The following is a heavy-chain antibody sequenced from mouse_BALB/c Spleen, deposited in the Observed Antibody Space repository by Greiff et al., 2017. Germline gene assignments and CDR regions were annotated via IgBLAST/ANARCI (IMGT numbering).Heavy chain of an antibody. CDR3: ARGGGSTMITTLAY. CDR1: GFTFSSFG. D-gene: IGHD2-4*01. Sequence: EVKLVESGGGLVQPGGSRKLSCAASGFTFSSFGMHWVRQAPEKGLEWVAYISSGSSTIYYADTVKGRFTISRDNPKNTLFLQMTSLRSEDTTMYYCARGGGSTMITTLAYWGQGTLVTVSA. CDR2: ISSGSSTI. J-gene: IGHJ3*01. V-gene: IGHV5-17*02.